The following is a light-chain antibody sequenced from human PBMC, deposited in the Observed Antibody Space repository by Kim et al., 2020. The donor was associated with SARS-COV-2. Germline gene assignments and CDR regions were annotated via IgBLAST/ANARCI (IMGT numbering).Light chain of an antibody. V-gene: IGKV3-15*01. CDR2: GAS. CDR3: HQYDDWPPGT. J-gene: IGKJ1*01. Sequence: APGERATRACRASQSVSNNLAWYQQEPGQAPRLLIYGASTGATGIPARFSGSGSGTEFTLTISSLQSEDFAVYYCHQYDDWPPGTFGQGTKVDIK. CDR1: QSVSNN.